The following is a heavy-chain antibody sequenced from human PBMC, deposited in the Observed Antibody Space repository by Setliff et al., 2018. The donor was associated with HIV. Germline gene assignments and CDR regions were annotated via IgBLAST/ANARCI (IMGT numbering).Heavy chain of an antibody. Sequence: PSETLSLTCAVSNYSISSAYYWGWIRHPPGKGLEWIGSIYHSGSTYYNPSLKSRVTISVDTSKNQFSLKLSSVTAADTAVYYCARQGGYSGYGFYYYYYYMDVWGKGTTVTVSS. CDR1: NYSISSAYY. CDR2: IYHSGST. J-gene: IGHJ6*03. V-gene: IGHV4-38-2*01. CDR3: ARQGGYSGYGFYYYYYYMDV. D-gene: IGHD5-12*01.